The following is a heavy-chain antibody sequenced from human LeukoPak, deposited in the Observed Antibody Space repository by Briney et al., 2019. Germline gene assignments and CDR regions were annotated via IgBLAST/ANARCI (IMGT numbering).Heavy chain of an antibody. J-gene: IGHJ4*02. CDR1: GFSLSTSGMC. Sequence: SGPALVKPTQTLTLTFTFSGFSLSTSGMCVSWIRQPPGKALEWLARIGWDDDKYYSTSLKTRLTISKDTSKNQVVLTMTNMDPVDTATYYCARTPQYYYDSSGYHYTTVDYWGQGTLVTVSS. CDR2: IGWDDDK. CDR3: ARTPQYYYDSSGYHYTTVDY. D-gene: IGHD3-22*01. V-gene: IGHV2-70*11.